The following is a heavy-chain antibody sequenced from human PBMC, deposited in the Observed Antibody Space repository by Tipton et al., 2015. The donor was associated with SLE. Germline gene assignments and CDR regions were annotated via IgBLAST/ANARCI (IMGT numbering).Heavy chain of an antibody. CDR3: ARVHDYGGYFDY. D-gene: IGHD4-23*01. CDR1: GFTFSSYA. J-gene: IGHJ4*02. Sequence: GSLRLSCAASGFTFSSYAMSWVRQAPGKGLEWVAFIRYDGSNKYYADSVKGRFTISRDNSKNTLYLQMNSLRAEDTTVYYCARVHDYGGYFDYWGQGTLVTVSS. CDR2: IRYDGSNK. V-gene: IGHV3-30*02.